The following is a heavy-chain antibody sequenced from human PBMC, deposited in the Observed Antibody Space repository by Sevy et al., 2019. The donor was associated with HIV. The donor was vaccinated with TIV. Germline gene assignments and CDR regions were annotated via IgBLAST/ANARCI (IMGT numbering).Heavy chain of an antibody. CDR1: GFTVSSNY. CDR3: AREREFTIFGVLIEYGMDV. V-gene: IGHV3-53*01. CDR2: IYSGGTT. D-gene: IGHD3-3*01. Sequence: GGSLRLSCAASGFTVSSNYMSWVRQAPGKGPEWVSVIYSGGTTYYADSVKGRFTISRDNSKNTLYLQMNNLRAEDSAEYYCAREREFTIFGVLIEYGMDVWGQGTTVTVSS. J-gene: IGHJ6*02.